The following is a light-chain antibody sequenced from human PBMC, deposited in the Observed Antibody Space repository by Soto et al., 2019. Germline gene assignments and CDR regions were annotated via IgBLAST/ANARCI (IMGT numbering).Light chain of an antibody. J-gene: IGKJ1*01. CDR3: QNYRRNTWS. CDR1: PSVGTW. CDR2: CAY. V-gene: IGKV1-5*01. Sequence: DIQMTQSPSTLSASVGGRVTITCRSSPSVGTWVAWYQQEPGKAPKLLIYCAYNLESGVPPSFSGSGYRTQFTLNITTLQPDDFATYFCQNYRRNTWSFGQGTKVDLK.